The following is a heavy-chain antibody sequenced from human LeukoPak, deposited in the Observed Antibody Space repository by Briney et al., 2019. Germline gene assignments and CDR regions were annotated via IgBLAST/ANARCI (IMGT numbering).Heavy chain of an antibody. J-gene: IGHJ3*02. CDR2: ISWNSGSI. CDR1: GVTFDDYA. V-gene: IGHV3-9*01. D-gene: IGHD1-26*01. Sequence: GGSLRLSCAASGVTFDDYAMHWVRQAPGKGLEWVSGISWNSGSIGYADSVKGRFTISRDNAKNSLYLQMNSLRAEDTALYYCAKDLGVGATIGAFDIWGQGTMVTVSS. CDR3: AKDLGVGATIGAFDI.